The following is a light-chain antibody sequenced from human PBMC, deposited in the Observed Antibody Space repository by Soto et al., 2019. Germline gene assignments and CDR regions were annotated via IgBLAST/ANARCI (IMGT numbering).Light chain of an antibody. V-gene: IGKV1-39*01. CDR2: AAS. CDR1: QSISSY. J-gene: IGKJ1*01. Sequence: DIQMTQSPSSLSASVGDRVTITCRASQSISSYLSWYQQKPGKAPKLLIYAASSLQSGVPSRFSGSGSGTDITLTIISLQPEDFATYYCQQSYSTPWTFGQGTKVQIK. CDR3: QQSYSTPWT.